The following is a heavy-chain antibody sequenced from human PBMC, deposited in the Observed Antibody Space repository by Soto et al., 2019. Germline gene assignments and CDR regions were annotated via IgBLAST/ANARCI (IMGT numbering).Heavy chain of an antibody. CDR2: ISSSSSYI. CDR1: GFTFSVYS. J-gene: IGHJ4*02. V-gene: IGHV3-21*01. Sequence: GGSLRLSCAASGFTFSVYSMNWVRQAPGKGLEWVSSISSSSSYIYYADSVKGRFTISRDNAKNSLYLQMNSLRAEDTAVYYCARGPLPVAIYWGQGTLVTVSS. CDR3: ARGPLPVAIY. D-gene: IGHD2-2*01.